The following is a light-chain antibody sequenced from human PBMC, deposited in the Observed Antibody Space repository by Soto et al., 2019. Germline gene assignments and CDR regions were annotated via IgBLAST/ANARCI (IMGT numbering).Light chain of an antibody. CDR2: SGS. CDR1: QILLHSNGNNY. J-gene: IGKJ2*01. CDR3: MQALQIPNT. Sequence: DIVMTQSPLSLPVTPGEPASISCRSSQILLHSNGNNYLDWYLQRPGQSPQLLIYSGSNRASGVPDRFSGSGSGTDFTLKISRVEAEDVGVYYCMQALQIPNTFGLGTKLEIK. V-gene: IGKV2-28*01.